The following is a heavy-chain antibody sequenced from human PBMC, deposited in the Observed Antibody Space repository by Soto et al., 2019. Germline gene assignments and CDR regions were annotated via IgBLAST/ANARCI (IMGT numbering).Heavy chain of an antibody. CDR1: WGTVISYA. J-gene: IGHJ4*02. V-gene: IGHV1-69*13. D-gene: IGHD3-10*01. Sequence: GXSGEVSCKASWGTVISYAITWVREAPGKGLEWMGVFIPIFVSAHYAQKFQGRVTITADESSSTAYMELSGLRSEDTAIYYCARDLSSDSTGFRGYDLWGQGTLVTVSS. CDR3: ARDLSSDSTGFRGYDL. CDR2: FIPIFVSA.